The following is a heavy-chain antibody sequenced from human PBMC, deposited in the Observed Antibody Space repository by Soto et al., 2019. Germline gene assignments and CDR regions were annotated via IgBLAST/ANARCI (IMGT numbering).Heavy chain of an antibody. CDR3: ARGRRDGYNKPHFDY. J-gene: IGHJ4*02. Sequence: SVKVSCKASVGTFSSYAISWVRQAPGQGLEWMGGIIPIFGTANYAQKFQGRVTITADESTSTAYMELSSLRSEDTAVYYCARGRRDGYNKPHFDYWGQGTLVTVSS. CDR1: VGTFSSYA. D-gene: IGHD5-12*01. CDR2: IIPIFGTA. V-gene: IGHV1-69*13.